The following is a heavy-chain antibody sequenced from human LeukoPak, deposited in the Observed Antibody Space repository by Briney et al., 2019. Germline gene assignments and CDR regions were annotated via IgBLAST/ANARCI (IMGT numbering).Heavy chain of an antibody. V-gene: IGHV3-30-3*01. Sequence: GGSLRLSCAAPGLSFSDYAMSWVRRAPGKGLEWVAVISSDGGNKFYADSVKGRFTVSRDNSKNTLYLQMNSLRVEDTAVYYCARHQDYGGNSDAFDIWGQGTMVTVSS. CDR3: ARHQDYGGNSDAFDI. CDR1: GLSFSDYA. J-gene: IGHJ3*02. CDR2: ISSDGGNK. D-gene: IGHD4-23*01.